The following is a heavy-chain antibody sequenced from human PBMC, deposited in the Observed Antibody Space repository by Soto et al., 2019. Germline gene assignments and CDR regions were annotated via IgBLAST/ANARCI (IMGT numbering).Heavy chain of an antibody. V-gene: IGHV1-3*01. J-gene: IGHJ4*02. D-gene: IGHD6-13*01. CDR2: INAGNGNT. CDR3: ARVYSSSWYSDY. CDR1: GYTFTSYA. Sequence: QVQLVQSGAEVKKPGASVKVSCKASGYTFTSYAMHWVRQAPGQRLEWMGWINAGNGNTKYSQKFQGRVTITRDTYASTAYMELSSLRSEDTTVYYCARVYSSSWYSDYWGQGTLVTVSS.